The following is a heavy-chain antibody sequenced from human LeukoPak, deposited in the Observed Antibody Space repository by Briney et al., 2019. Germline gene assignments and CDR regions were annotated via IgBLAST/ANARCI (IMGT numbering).Heavy chain of an antibody. Sequence: SRTLSLTCTVSGGSINSGAYYWSWIRQPAGKGLEWIGRIYTSGTTNYNPSLKSRLTISTDTSKNQFSLKLSSVTAADTAVYYCARDHPHYYYDTSGYYDYWGQGILVTVSS. V-gene: IGHV4-61*02. J-gene: IGHJ4*02. D-gene: IGHD3-22*01. CDR1: GGSINSGAYY. CDR2: IYTSGTT. CDR3: ARDHPHYYYDTSGYYDY.